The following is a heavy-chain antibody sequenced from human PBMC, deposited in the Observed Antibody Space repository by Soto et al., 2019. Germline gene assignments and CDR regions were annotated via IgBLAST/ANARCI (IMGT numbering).Heavy chain of an antibody. V-gene: IGHV4-30-2*01. D-gene: IGHD5-12*01. Sequence: SETLSLTCAVSGGSISSGGYSWSWIRQPPGKGLEWIGYIYHSGSTYYNPSLKSRVTISVDRSKNQFSLKLSSVTAADTAVYYCARGGRRDGYNSYFDYWGQGTLVTAPQ. CDR1: GGSISSGGYS. CDR3: ARGGRRDGYNSYFDY. CDR2: IYHSGST. J-gene: IGHJ4*02.